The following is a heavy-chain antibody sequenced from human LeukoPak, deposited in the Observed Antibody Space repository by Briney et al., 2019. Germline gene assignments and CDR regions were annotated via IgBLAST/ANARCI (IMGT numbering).Heavy chain of an antibody. D-gene: IGHD3-10*01. V-gene: IGHV5-51*01. CDR2: IYPGDSDT. CDR1: GYSFTSYW. CDR3: ARDRWILWFGVLGWFDP. J-gene: IGHJ5*02. Sequence: GESLKISCKGSGYSFTSYWIGWVRQMPGKGLEWMGIIYPGDSDTRYSPSFQGQVTISADKSISTAYLQWSSLKASDTAMYYCARDRWILWFGVLGWFDPWGQGTLVTVSS.